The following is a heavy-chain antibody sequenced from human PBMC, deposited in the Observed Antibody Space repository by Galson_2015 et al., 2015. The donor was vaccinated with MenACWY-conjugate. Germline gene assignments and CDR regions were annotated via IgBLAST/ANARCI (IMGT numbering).Heavy chain of an antibody. D-gene: IGHD3-3*01. V-gene: IGHV5-51*03. J-gene: IGHJ6*03. Sequence: QSGAEVKKPGESLTISCTGSGYSFTSYWIGWVRQMPGKGLEWMGIIYPGDSDTRYSPSFQGQVTISADKSISTAYLQWSSLKASDTAMYYCAKRGSLRVFERDYFYMDVWGKGTTVTVSS. CDR3: AKRGSLRVFERDYFYMDV. CDR2: IYPGDSDT. CDR1: GYSFTSYW.